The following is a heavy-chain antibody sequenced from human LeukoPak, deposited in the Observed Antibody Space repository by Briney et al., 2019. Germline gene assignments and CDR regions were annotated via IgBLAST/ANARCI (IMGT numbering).Heavy chain of an antibody. V-gene: IGHV3-33*06. CDR1: GFSFSNHG. D-gene: IGHD1-26*01. CDR3: AKPTRGSGSFLIDY. Sequence: PGGSLRLSCEASGFSFSNHGMHWVRQAPGKGLEWVAVIWDDGSYKYYADSVKGRFTISRDNSKNTLYLQMNSLRAEDTAAYYCAKPTRGSGSFLIDYWGQGTLVTVSS. CDR2: IWDDGSYK. J-gene: IGHJ4*02.